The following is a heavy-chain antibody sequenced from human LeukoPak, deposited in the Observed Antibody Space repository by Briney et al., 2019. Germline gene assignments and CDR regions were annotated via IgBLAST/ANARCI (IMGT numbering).Heavy chain of an antibody. CDR2: INPNSGGT. CDR1: GYTFTAYY. J-gene: IGHJ4*02. Sequence: ASVKVSCKASGYTFTAYYMHWVRQSPGQGLEWMGWINPNSGGTNYAQKFQGRVTMTRDTSISTAYMELSRLRSDDTAVYYCARSFAFDRTGYVVYFDYWGQGTLVTVSS. CDR3: ARSFAFDRTGYVVYFDY. D-gene: IGHD2-15*01. V-gene: IGHV1-2*02.